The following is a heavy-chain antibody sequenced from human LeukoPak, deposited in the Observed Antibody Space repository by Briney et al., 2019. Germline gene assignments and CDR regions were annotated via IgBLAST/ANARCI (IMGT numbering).Heavy chain of an antibody. J-gene: IGHJ4*02. CDR3: AKGNGREEYYYDSSGYDH. V-gene: IGHV3-9*03. D-gene: IGHD3-22*01. CDR1: GFTFDDYA. Sequence: PGRSLRLSCAASGFTFDDYAMYWVRQAPGKGLEWVSGISWNSGSIGYADSVKGRFTISRDNAKNSLYLQMNSLGAEDMALYYCAKGNGREEYYYDSSGYDHWGQGTLVTVSS. CDR2: ISWNSGSI.